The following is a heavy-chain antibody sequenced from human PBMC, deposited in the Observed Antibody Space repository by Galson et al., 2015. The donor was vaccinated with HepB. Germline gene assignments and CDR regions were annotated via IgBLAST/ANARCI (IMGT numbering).Heavy chain of an antibody. V-gene: IGHV3-33*01. CDR3: ARVGYGYNASALGY. CDR1: GFTFSSYG. D-gene: IGHD5-24*01. J-gene: IGHJ4*02. Sequence: SLRLSCAASGFTFSSYGMHWVRQAPGKGLEWVAVIWYDGSNKYYADSVKGRFTISRDNSKNTLYLQMNSLRAEDTAVYYCARVGYGYNASALGYWGQGTLVTVSS. CDR2: IWYDGSNK.